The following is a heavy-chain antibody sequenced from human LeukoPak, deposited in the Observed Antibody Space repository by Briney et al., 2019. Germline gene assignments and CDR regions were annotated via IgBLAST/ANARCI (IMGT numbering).Heavy chain of an antibody. CDR2: IDRDGVT. V-gene: IGHV3-13*01. Sequence: PGGSLRLSCAASGFIFTKYDMHWVRHVTGRGLEWVSGIDRDGVTYYSDSVKGRFTMSRENGENSVYLQLNSLRAGGTAVYFCARENLEYGDYAIDYWGQGILVTVSS. D-gene: IGHD4-17*01. J-gene: IGHJ4*02. CDR3: ARENLEYGDYAIDY. CDR1: GFIFTKYD.